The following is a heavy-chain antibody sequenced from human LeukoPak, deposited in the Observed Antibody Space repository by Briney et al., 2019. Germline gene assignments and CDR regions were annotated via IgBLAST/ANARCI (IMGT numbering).Heavy chain of an antibody. V-gene: IGHV1-18*01. J-gene: IGHJ4*02. CDR2: ISAYNGNT. D-gene: IGHD3-10*01. CDR3: ARAQPITMVRGLIITGLFY. Sequence: GASVKVSCKASGYTFTSSGISWVRQAPGQGLEWMGWISAYNGNTNYAQKFQGRVTMTRDTSISTAYMELSRLRSDDTAVYYCARAQPITMVRGLIITGLFYWGQGTLVTVSS. CDR1: GYTFTSSG.